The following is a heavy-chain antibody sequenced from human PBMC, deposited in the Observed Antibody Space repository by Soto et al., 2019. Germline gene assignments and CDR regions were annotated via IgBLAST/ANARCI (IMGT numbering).Heavy chain of an antibody. CDR1: GVSISRYY. D-gene: IGHD3-10*01. V-gene: IGHV4-4*07. CDR3: ARDRPNITMGRGGFSYYFGMDV. CDR2: IYPSGSA. Sequence: QVQLQESGPGLVKPSETLSLICSVSGVSISRYYWNWIRQPAGKGLEWIGRIYPSGSANYNPSLKSRVSMSADTSMNQFSLRLTSVTAADSAVYYCARDRPNITMGRGGFSYYFGMDVWGQGTTVTVSS. J-gene: IGHJ6*02.